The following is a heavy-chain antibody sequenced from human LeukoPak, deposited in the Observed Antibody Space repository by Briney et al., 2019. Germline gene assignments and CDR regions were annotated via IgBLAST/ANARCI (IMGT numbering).Heavy chain of an antibody. Sequence: GGSLRLSCAASGFTFSNYWMSWVRQAPGKGLEWEANINQDGSEKYYVDSVKGRFTISRDNAKNSLYLQMNSLRAEDTAVYYCARESDSSGFGAFDIWGQGTMVTVSS. V-gene: IGHV3-7*04. CDR1: GFTFSNYW. CDR2: INQDGSEK. CDR3: ARESDSSGFGAFDI. J-gene: IGHJ3*02. D-gene: IGHD3-22*01.